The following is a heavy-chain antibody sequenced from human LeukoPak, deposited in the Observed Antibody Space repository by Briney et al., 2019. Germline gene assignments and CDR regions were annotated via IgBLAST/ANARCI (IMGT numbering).Heavy chain of an antibody. CDR1: GFTFSSYA. D-gene: IGHD5-24*01. Sequence: GGSLRLSCAASGFTFSSYAMHWDRQAPGKGLEWVAVISNDGRDKHHADSVRGRFTISRDNSRDTLYLEMNSLRGEDTAVYYCARDLEIDYWGQGTLVTVSS. J-gene: IGHJ4*02. CDR3: ARDLEIDY. V-gene: IGHV3-30*04. CDR2: ISNDGRDK.